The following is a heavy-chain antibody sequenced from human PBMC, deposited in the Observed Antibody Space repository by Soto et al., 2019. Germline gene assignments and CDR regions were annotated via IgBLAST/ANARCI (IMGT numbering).Heavy chain of an antibody. CDR3: ARDHTTFFSSSGSDY. Sequence: ASVKVSCKASEYTFSTYSLHWVRQAPGQGLEWMGWISAYNGNTNYAQKLQGRVTMTTDTSTSTAYMELRSLRSDDTAVYYCARDHTTFFSSSGSDYWGQGTLVTVSS. J-gene: IGHJ4*02. V-gene: IGHV1-18*04. CDR1: EYTFSTYS. D-gene: IGHD6-19*01. CDR2: ISAYNGNT.